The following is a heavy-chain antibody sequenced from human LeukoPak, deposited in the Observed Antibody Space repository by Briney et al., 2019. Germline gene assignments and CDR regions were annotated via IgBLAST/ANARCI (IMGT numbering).Heavy chain of an antibody. CDR3: ARSLPPYGSGTTYYGMDV. J-gene: IGHJ6*02. V-gene: IGHV4-34*01. CDR2: INHSGST. Sequence: SETLSLTCAVYGGSFSGYYWSWIRQPPGKGPEWIGEINHSGSTNYNPSLKSRVTISVDTSKNQFSLKLSSVTAADTAVYYCARSLPPYGSGTTYYGMDVWGQGTTVTVSS. D-gene: IGHD3-10*01. CDR1: GGSFSGYY.